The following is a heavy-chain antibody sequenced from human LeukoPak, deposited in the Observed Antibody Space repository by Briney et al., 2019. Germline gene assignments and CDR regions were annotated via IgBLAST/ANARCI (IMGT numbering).Heavy chain of an antibody. CDR1: GFTFDDYG. CDR2: INWNGGST. V-gene: IGHV3-20*04. D-gene: IGHD3-22*01. J-gene: IGHJ4*02. Sequence: SGGSLRLSCAASGFTFDDYGMSWVRQAPGKGLEWASGINWNGGSTGYADSVKGRFTISRDNAKNSLYLQMNGLRAEDTSVYYCARAVTSYYDGSGYSWGQGTLVTVSS. CDR3: ARAVTSYYDGSGYS.